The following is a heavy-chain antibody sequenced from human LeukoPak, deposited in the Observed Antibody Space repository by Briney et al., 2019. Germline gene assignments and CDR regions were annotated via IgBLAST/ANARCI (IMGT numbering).Heavy chain of an antibody. CDR1: GFTFSSYG. Sequence: PGGSLRLSCAASGFTFSSYGMHWVRQAPGKGLEWVAVISYDETNEYYTDSVKGRFTISRDNAKNSLYLQMNSLRAEDTAVYYCARDWVAAAANDAFDIWGQGTMVTVSS. V-gene: IGHV3-30*03. CDR3: ARDWVAAAANDAFDI. D-gene: IGHD6-13*01. J-gene: IGHJ3*02. CDR2: ISYDETNE.